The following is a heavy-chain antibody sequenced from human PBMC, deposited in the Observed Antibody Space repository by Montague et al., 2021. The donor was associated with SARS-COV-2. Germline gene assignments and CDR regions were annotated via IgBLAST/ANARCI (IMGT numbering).Heavy chain of an antibody. V-gene: IGHV2-70*11. CDR1: GFSLSTSGMC. J-gene: IGHJ6*02. D-gene: IGHD3-9*01. CDR3: ARTYYDILTGRDYGMDV. Sequence: PALVKPTQTLTLTCTFSGFSLSTSGMCVSWIRQPPGKALEWLARIDWDDDKYYSTSLKTRLTISKDTSINQVVLTMTNMDPVDTATYYCARTYYDILTGRDYGMDVWGQGTTVTVSS. CDR2: IDWDDDK.